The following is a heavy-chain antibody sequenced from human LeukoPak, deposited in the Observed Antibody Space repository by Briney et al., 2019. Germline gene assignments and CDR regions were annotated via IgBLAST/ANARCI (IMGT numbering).Heavy chain of an antibody. CDR2: ISYTGNT. J-gene: IGHJ5*02. Sequence: PSETLSLTCTVSGGSISTYFWSWIRQPPGEGLEWIGYISYTGNTNYNPSLKSRVTISVDTSKNQFSLKLTSVTAADTAVYFCARGYSATYGRLDPWGQGTLVTVSP. D-gene: IGHD1-26*01. CDR1: GGSISTYF. CDR3: ARGYSATYGRLDP. V-gene: IGHV4-59*01.